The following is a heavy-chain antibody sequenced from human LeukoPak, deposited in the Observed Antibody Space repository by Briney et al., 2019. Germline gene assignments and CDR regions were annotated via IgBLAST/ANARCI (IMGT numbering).Heavy chain of an antibody. V-gene: IGHV1-69*01. CDR2: IIPIFGTA. D-gene: IGHD2-2*01. CDR3: ARGFRADCSSTSCARGDAFDI. CDR1: GFTFSSYA. J-gene: IGHJ3*02. Sequence: GGSLRLSCAASGFTFSSYAISWVRQAPGQGLEWMGGIIPIFGTANYAQKFQGRVTITADESTSTAYMELSSLRSEDTAVYYCARGFRADCSSTSCARGDAFDIWGQGTMVTVSS.